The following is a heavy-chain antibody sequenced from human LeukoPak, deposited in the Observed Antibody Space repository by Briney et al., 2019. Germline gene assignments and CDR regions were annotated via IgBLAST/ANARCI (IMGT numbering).Heavy chain of an antibody. V-gene: IGHV1-2*02. CDR3: ARDFGRSSGDNWFDP. Sequence: ASVKVSCKASGYTFTGYYMHWVRQAPGQGLEWMGWINPNSGGTNYAQKFQGRVTMTRDTSISTAYMELSRLRSDDTAVYYCARDFGRSSGDNWFDPWGQGTLVTVSS. CDR1: GYTFTGYY. J-gene: IGHJ5*02. CDR2: INPNSGGT. D-gene: IGHD3-10*01.